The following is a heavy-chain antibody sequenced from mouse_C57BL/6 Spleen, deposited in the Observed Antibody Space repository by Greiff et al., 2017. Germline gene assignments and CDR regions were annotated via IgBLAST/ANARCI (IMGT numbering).Heavy chain of an antibody. Sequence: QVQLKQPGAELVKPGASVKVSCKASGYTFTSYWMHWVKQRPGQGLEWIGRIHPSDSDTNYNQKFKGKATLTVDKSSSTAYMQLSSLTSEDSAVYYCAITITTVAHWYFDVWGTGTTVTVSS. J-gene: IGHJ1*03. CDR1: GYTFTSYW. D-gene: IGHD1-1*01. CDR2: IHPSDSDT. CDR3: AITITTVAHWYFDV. V-gene: IGHV1-74*01.